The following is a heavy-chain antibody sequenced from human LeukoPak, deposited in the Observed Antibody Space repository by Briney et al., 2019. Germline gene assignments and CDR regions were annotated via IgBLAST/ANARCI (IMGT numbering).Heavy chain of an antibody. V-gene: IGHV1-24*01. D-gene: IGHD6-6*01. CDR2: FDPKDGET. Sequence: AASVKVSCKVSGYTLTELSMHWVRQAPGKGLEWMGGFDPKDGETIYAQKFQGRVTMTEDTSTDTAYMELSSLRSEDTAVYYCATGVREQLVFVTNYFDYWGQGTLVTVSS. CDR1: GYTLTELS. CDR3: ATGVREQLVFVTNYFDY. J-gene: IGHJ4*02.